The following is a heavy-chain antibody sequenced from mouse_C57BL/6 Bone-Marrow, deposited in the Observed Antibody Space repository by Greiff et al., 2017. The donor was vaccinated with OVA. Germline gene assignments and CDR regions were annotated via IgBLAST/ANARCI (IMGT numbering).Heavy chain of an antibody. D-gene: IGHD1-1*01. J-gene: IGHJ2*01. CDR2: IDPSDSYT. V-gene: IGHV1-69*01. CDR3: AVVLDY. Sequence: QVQLQQPGAELVMPGASVKLSCKASGYTFTSYWMNWVKQRPGKGLEWIGEIDPSDSYTNYNQKFKGKSTLTVDKSSSTAYMQLSSLTSEDSAIYFCAVVLDYWGQGTTLTVSS. CDR1: GYTFTSYW.